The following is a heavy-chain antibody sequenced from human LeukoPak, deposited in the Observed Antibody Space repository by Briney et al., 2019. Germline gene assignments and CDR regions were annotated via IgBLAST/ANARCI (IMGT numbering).Heavy chain of an antibody. CDR1: GFTFDDSA. Sequence: GGSLRLSCAASGFTFDDSAMHWVRQAPGKGLEWVSGVRWNIGSISYADSVKGRFTISRDNAKKSLYLQMNSLRDEDTALYYYAKDIGGGYITGAFDIWGQGTMVTVSS. V-gene: IGHV3-9*01. CDR3: AKDIGGGYITGAFDI. J-gene: IGHJ3*02. CDR2: VRWNIGSI. D-gene: IGHD5-12*01.